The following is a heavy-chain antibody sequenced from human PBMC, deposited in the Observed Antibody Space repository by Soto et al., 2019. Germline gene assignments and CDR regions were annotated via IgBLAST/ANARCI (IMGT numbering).Heavy chain of an antibody. CDR3: ARDLSPREFWIGPRTTYYFDY. D-gene: IGHD3-3*01. Sequence: ASVKVSCKASGYTFTGYYMHWVRQAPGQGLEWMGWINPNSGGTNYAQKFQGRVTMARDTSISTAYMELSRLRSDDTAVYYCARDLSPREFWIGPRTTYYFDYWGQGTLVTVSS. V-gene: IGHV1-2*02. CDR1: GYTFTGYY. J-gene: IGHJ4*02. CDR2: INPNSGGT.